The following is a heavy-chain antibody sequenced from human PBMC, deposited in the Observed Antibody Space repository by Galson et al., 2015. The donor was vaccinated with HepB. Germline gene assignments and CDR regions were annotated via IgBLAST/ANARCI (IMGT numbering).Heavy chain of an antibody. V-gene: IGHV3-48*01. CDR3: AGSRFDFWSGYDYYMDV. CDR2: ISRSSSTI. Sequence: SLRLSCAASGFTFSTYSMNWVRQAPGKGLEWASYISRSSSTIYYADSVKGRFTISRDNAKNSLYLQMNSLRVEDTAVYYCAGSRFDFWSGYDYYMDVWGKGTTVTVSS. J-gene: IGHJ6*03. D-gene: IGHD3-3*01. CDR1: GFTFSTYS.